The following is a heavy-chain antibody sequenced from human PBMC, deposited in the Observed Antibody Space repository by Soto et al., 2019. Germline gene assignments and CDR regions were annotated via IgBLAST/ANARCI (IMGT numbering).Heavy chain of an antibody. J-gene: IGHJ6*02. Sequence: EVQLLESGGGLVQPGGSLRLSCAASGFPFSTSAMNWVRQAPGKGLEWVSAVSGRGGSTKYADSVKGRFIISRDNSNSTLYLQMDSLRGEDTAVYYCAKDSTVTTSLYFYYYGFDVWGQGTTVTVSS. V-gene: IGHV3-23*01. CDR2: VSGRGGST. CDR1: GFPFSTSA. CDR3: AKDSTVTTSLYFYYYGFDV. D-gene: IGHD4-17*01.